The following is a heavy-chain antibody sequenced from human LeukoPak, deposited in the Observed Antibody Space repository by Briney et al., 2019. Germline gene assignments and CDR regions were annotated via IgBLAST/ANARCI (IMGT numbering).Heavy chain of an antibody. D-gene: IGHD5-18*01. J-gene: IGHJ3*01. CDR1: GFTFSSHF. Sequence: GGSLRLSCAASGFTFSSHFMHWVRQAPGKGLEYLSGIVNNGGTTNYANSVKGRFTISRDNSKNTVYLQMGSLRAEDTAVYYCARERYIYGHAAFDLWGQGTKVTVSS. CDR3: ARERYIYGHAAFDL. CDR2: IVNNGGTT. V-gene: IGHV3-64*01.